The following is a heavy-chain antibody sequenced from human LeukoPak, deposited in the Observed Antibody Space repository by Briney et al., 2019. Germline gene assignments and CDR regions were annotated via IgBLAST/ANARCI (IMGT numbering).Heavy chain of an antibody. CDR1: GGSTSSYY. D-gene: IGHD3-22*01. V-gene: IGHV4-59*01. J-gene: IGHJ4*02. CDR2: IYYSGST. CDR3: ARVTGYMIEDYFDY. Sequence: SETLSLTCTVSGGSTSSYYWSWIRQPPGKGLEWIGYIYYSGSTNYNPSLKSRVTISVKTSKNQFSLKLSSVTAADTAIYYCARVTGYMIEDYFDYWGQGTLVTVSS.